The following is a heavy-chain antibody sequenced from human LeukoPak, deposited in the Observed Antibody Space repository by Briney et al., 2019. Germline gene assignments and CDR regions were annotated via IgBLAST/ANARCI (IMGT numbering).Heavy chain of an antibody. CDR3: ARVGGQWLVPASPVSQDDSDI. D-gene: IGHD6-19*01. CDR2: INPSDGSI. Sequence: GASVKVSCKASGYTFSNYYMHWVGQAPGQGLEWMGIINPSDGSIAYAQKFQGRVTMTRDTSTSTVYMELSSLRSDDTAVYYCARVGGQWLVPASPVSQDDSDIWGQGTMVTVSS. J-gene: IGHJ3*02. CDR1: GYTFSNYY. V-gene: IGHV1-46*01.